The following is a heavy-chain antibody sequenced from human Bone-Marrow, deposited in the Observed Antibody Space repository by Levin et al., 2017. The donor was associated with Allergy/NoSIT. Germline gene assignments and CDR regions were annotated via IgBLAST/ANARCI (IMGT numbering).Heavy chain of an antibody. CDR3: STDKITTNERPFDY. J-gene: IGHJ4*02. Sequence: GGSLRLSCVASGFTFNNAWMSWVRQAPGKGLEWVGHIKIKTDGGTTDYAAPVKGRFTISRDDSKNTLYLQMNSLKTEDTAVYYCSTDKITTNERPFDYWGQGTLVTVSS. D-gene: IGHD3-16*01. V-gene: IGHV3-15*01. CDR1: GFTFNNAW. CDR2: IKIKTDGGTT.